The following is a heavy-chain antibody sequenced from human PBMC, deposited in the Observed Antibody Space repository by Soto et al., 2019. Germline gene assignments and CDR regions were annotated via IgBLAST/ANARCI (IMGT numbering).Heavy chain of an antibody. Sequence: GSLRLSCAASGFTFSSYSMNWVRQAPGKGLEWVSSISSSSSYIYYADSVKGRFTISRDNAKNSLYLQMNSLRAEDTAVYYCARDRQSIAVAEEEPVAFDIWGQGTRVTVSS. CDR1: GFTFSSYS. D-gene: IGHD6-19*01. V-gene: IGHV3-21*01. CDR3: ARDRQSIAVAEEEPVAFDI. CDR2: ISSSSSYI. J-gene: IGHJ3*02.